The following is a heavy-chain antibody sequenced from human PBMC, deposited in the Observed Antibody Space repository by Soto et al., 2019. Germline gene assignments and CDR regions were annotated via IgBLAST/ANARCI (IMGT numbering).Heavy chain of an antibody. CDR3: ASVRGDYELGDAFDI. Sequence: GGSLRLSCAASGFTFSSYGMHWVRQAPGKGLEWVAVIWYDGSNKYYADSVKGRFTISRDNSKNTLYLQMNSLRAEDTAVYYCASVRGDYELGDAFDIWGQGIMVTVSS. V-gene: IGHV3-33*01. J-gene: IGHJ3*02. D-gene: IGHD4-17*01. CDR1: GFTFSSYG. CDR2: IWYDGSNK.